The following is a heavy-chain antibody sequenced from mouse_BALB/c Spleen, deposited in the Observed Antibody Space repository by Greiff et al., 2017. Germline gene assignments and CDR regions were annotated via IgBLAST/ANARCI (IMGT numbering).Heavy chain of an antibody. CDR3: ARKGYYGSSYSAMDY. D-gene: IGHD1-1*01. CDR2: IRNKANGYTT. J-gene: IGHJ4*01. CDR1: GFTFTDYY. V-gene: IGHV7-3*02. Sequence: DVMLVESGGGLVQPGGSLRLSCATSGFTFTDYYMSWVRQPPGKALEWLGFIRNKANGYTTEYSASVKGRFTISRDNSQSILYLQMNTLRAEDSATYYCARKGYYGSSYSAMDYWGQGTSVTVSS.